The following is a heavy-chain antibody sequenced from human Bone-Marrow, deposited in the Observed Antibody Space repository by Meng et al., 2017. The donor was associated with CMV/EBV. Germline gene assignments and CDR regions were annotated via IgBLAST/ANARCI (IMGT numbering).Heavy chain of an antibody. J-gene: IGHJ4*02. CDR2: IRYDGNNE. Sequence: GESLKISCAASGITFSYYGMHWVRQAPGKGLEWVAFIRYDGNNENYADSVKDRFAISRDNSENTVYLQMSSLRVEDTAVYYCAKGQRIVDYFASWGQGVLVNVAS. D-gene: IGHD6-25*01. V-gene: IGHV3-30*02. CDR1: GITFSYYG. CDR3: AKGQRIVDYFAS.